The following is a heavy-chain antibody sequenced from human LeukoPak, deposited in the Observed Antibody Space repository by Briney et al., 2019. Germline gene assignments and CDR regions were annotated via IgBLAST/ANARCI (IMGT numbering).Heavy chain of an antibody. J-gene: IGHJ4*02. V-gene: IGHV3-7*01. CDR3: ARDKGVVFTSFDY. CDR2: IKQDGTEI. Sequence: GGSLRLSCAASGFTFSSHWMSWVRQAPGKGPGWVANIKQDGTEIYYVDSVKGRFTISRDNAKNSLYLQMNSLRAEDTAVYYCARDKGVVFTSFDYWGQGTLVTVSS. CDR1: GFTFSSHW. D-gene: IGHD2-2*01.